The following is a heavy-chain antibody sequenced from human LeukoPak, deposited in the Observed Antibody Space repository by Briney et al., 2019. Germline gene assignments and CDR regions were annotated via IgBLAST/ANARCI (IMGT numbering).Heavy chain of an antibody. CDR3: AKDFAVVAYFDY. CDR1: GFSFSSYF. J-gene: IGHJ4*02. D-gene: IGHD3-3*01. Sequence: PGGSMRLSCAAAGFSFSSYFMNWVRQAPGKGLEWVSGITGNGGTTCYADSVKGRFTISRDNSKNTLYLQLNSMRAEDTAIYYCAKDFAVVAYFDYWGQGTLITVSS. CDR2: ITGNGGTT. V-gene: IGHV3-23*01.